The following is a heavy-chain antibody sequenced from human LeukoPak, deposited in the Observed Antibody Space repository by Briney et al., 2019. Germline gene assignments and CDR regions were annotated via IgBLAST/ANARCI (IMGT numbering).Heavy chain of an antibody. CDR3: ATGRGGYFDLAIDY. CDR1: GGSVSSGSYY. D-gene: IGHD3-9*01. CDR2: IYYSGST. J-gene: IGHJ4*02. V-gene: IGHV4-61*01. Sequence: SETLSLTCTVSGGSVSSGSYYWSWIRQPPGKGLEWIGYIYYSGSTNYNPSLKSRVTISVDTSKNQFSLKLSSVTAADTAVYYCATGRGGYFDLAIDYWGQGTLVTVSS.